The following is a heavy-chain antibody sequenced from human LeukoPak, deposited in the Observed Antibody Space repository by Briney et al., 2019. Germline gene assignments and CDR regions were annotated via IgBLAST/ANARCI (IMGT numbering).Heavy chain of an antibody. CDR2: ISSSGSTI. V-gene: IGHV3-11*01. CDR1: GFTFSDYY. CDR3: AKSLTYYDILTGYSYFDY. Sequence: GGSLRLSCAASGFTFSDYYMSWIRQAPGKGLEWVSYISSSGSTIYYADSVKGRFTISRDNAKNSLYLQMNSLRAEDTAVYYCAKSLTYYDILTGYSYFDYWGQGTLVTVSS. D-gene: IGHD3-9*01. J-gene: IGHJ4*02.